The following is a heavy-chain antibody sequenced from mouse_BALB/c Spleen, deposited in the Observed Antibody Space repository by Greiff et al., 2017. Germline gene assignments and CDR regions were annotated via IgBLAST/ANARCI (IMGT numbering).Heavy chain of an antibody. V-gene: IGHV8-11*01. D-gene: IGHD1-1*01. CDR3: ARIERDYYGSSYDTPFAY. Sequence: QVTLKECGPGILQPSQTLSLTCSFSGFSLSTYGIGVGWIRQPSGKGLEWLAHIWWNDNKYYNTALKSRLTISKDTSNNQVFLKIASVDTADTATYYCARIERDYYGSSYDTPFAYWGQGTLVTVSA. CDR2: IWWNDNK. J-gene: IGHJ3*01. CDR1: GFSLSTYGIG.